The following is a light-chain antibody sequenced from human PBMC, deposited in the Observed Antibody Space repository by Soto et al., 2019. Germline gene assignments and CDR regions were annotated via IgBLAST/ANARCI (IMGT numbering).Light chain of an antibody. J-gene: IGKJ4*01. V-gene: IGKV3-11*01. Sequence: ELLLTQSSATLSLSPGGRDHPSCRASQSVSSYLAWYQQKPGQAPRLLIYDASNRATGIPARFSGSGSGTDFTLTITSLEPEDFAVYYCQHRSNWLAFGGGTKVDIK. CDR3: QHRSNWLA. CDR2: DAS. CDR1: QSVSSY.